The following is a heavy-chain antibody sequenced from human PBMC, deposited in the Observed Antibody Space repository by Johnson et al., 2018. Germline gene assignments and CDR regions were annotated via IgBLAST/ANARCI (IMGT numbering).Heavy chain of an antibody. CDR2: ISSSSSYI. CDR3: AGDSSSGTGDWLIYYYYYMDV. D-gene: IGHD7-27*01. Sequence: VQLVQSGGGLVKPGGSLRLSCAASGFTFSSYSMNWVRQAPGKGLEWVSSISSSSSYIYYADSVKGRFTISRDNAKKSLYLQMNSLRAEDTAVYYCAGDSSSGTGDWLIYYYYYMDVWGKGTTVTVSS. J-gene: IGHJ6*03. V-gene: IGHV3-21*01. CDR1: GFTFSSYS.